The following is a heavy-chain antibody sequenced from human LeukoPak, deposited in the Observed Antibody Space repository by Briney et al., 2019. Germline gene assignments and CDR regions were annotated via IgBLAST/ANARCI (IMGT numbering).Heavy chain of an antibody. V-gene: IGHV4-59*12. CDR1: GGSISSYY. Sequence: PSETLSLTCTVSGGSISSYYWSWIRQPPGKGLEWIGYIYYSGSTNYNPSLKSRVTISVDTSKDQFSLKLSSVTAADTAVYYCAREGSSGYSSSWYPEYYYCYYMDVWGKGTTVTVSS. J-gene: IGHJ6*03. CDR2: IYYSGST. D-gene: IGHD6-13*01. CDR3: AREGSSGYSSSWYPEYYYCYYMDV.